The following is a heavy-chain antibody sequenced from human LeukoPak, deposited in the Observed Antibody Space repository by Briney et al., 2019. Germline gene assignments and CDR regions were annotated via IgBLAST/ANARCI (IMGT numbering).Heavy chain of an antibody. V-gene: IGHV3-48*04. CDR1: GFTFSSYS. D-gene: IGHD7-27*01. CDR3: ARENWGSGYYFDY. Sequence: PGGSLRLSCAASGFTFSSYSMNWVRQAPGKGLEWVSYISSSGSTIYYADSVKGRFTISRDNAKNSLYLQMNSLRAEDTAVYHCARENWGSGYYFDYWGQGTLVTVSS. J-gene: IGHJ4*02. CDR2: ISSSGSTI.